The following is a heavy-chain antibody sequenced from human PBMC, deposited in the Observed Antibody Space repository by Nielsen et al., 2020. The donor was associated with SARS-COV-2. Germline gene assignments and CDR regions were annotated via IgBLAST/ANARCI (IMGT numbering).Heavy chain of an antibody. J-gene: IGHJ4*02. Sequence: GESLKISCAASGFIVSSKYMNWVRQAPGKGLEWASSIYSGGNTFYADSVEGRFTISRDDSKNTVSLQMNSLSAEDTAVYYCPRARPAYSSGWFSFDYWGQGTLVTVSS. CDR2: IYSGGNT. CDR1: GFIVSSKY. CDR3: PRARPAYSSGWFSFDY. V-gene: IGHV3-53*01. D-gene: IGHD6-19*01.